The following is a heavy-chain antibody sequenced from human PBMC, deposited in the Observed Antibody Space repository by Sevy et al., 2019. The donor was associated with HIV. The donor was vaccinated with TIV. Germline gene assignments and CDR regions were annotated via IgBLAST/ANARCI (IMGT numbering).Heavy chain of an antibody. D-gene: IGHD3-22*01. J-gene: IGHJ4*02. CDR1: GYTFTRHW. CDR2: IYPVDSDP. V-gene: IGHV5-51*01. Sequence: GESLKLSCKGSGYTFTRHWIGWVRQMPGKGLEWMGLIYPVDSDPRYSPRYSPSFQGQVTISSDKSSTTAYLQWSSLKASATAIYYCARPADYDDSSGSLDWGQGTLVTVSS. CDR3: ARPADYDDSSGSLD.